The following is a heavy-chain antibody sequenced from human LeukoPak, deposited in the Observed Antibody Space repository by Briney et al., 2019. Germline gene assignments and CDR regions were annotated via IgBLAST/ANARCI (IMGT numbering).Heavy chain of an antibody. CDR1: GGPFSGYY. V-gene: IGHV4-34*01. D-gene: IGHD3-3*01. CDR3: ARGRPITIFGVVIIAGYFDY. J-gene: IGHJ4*02. Sequence: SETLSLTCAVYGGPFSGYYWSWIRQPPGKGLEWIGEINHSGSTNYNPSLKSRVTISVDTSKNQFSLKLSSVTAADTAVYYCARGRPITIFGVVIIAGYFDYWGQGTLVTVSS. CDR2: INHSGST.